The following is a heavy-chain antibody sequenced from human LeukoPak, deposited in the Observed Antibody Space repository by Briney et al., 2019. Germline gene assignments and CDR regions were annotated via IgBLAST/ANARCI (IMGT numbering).Heavy chain of an antibody. D-gene: IGHD3-22*01. J-gene: IGHJ4*02. CDR1: GDSVSRDSAA. V-gene: IGHV6-1*01. CDR3: ARGATFYDDTSGYPGPFYFDY. Sequence: SQALSLTCALSGDSVSRDSAAWNWIRQSPSRGREWLGRTYYKSRWYNDYAVSLRGRISINPDTTENQPSLQLNSVTTDDAAVDYCARGATFYDDTSGYPGPFYFDYWGQGSLVTVSS. CDR2: TYYKSRWYN.